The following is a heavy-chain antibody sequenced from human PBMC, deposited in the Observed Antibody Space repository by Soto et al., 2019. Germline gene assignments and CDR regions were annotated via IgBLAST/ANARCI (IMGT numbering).Heavy chain of an antibody. V-gene: IGHV3-21*01. CDR2: ISSSSSYI. Sequence: EVQLVESGGGLVKPGGSLRLSCAASGFTFSSYSMNWVRQAPGKGLEWVSSISSSSSYIYYADAVKGRFTISRDNAKNSLYLHMNSLRAEDTAVYYCARAATVTTRPGGGQYFQHWGQGTLVTVSS. D-gene: IGHD4-17*01. J-gene: IGHJ1*01. CDR3: ARAATVTTRPGGGQYFQH. CDR1: GFTFSSYS.